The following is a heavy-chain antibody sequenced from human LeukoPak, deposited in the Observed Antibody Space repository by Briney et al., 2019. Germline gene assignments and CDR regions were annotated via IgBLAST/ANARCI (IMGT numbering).Heavy chain of an antibody. CDR3: ARGTGYQPFDY. J-gene: IGHJ4*02. CDR1: GFTFSSYG. CDR2: IWYDGSNK. Sequence: GGSLRLSCAASGFTFSSYGMHWVRQAPGKGLEWVAVIWYDGSNKYYADSVKGRFTISRGNSKNTLYLQMNSLRAEDTAVYYCARGTGYQPFDYWGQGTLVTVSS. D-gene: IGHD3/OR15-3a*01. V-gene: IGHV3-33*01.